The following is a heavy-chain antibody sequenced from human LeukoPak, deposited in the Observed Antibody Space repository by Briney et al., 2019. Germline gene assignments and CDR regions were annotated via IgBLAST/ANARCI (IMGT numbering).Heavy chain of an antibody. J-gene: IGHJ4*02. V-gene: IGHV4-30-4*08. D-gene: IGHD2-8*01. CDR3: ARSRVLMVYASNSRGFDY. CDR1: GGSISSGDYY. Sequence: SQTLSLTCTVSGGSISSGDYYWSWIRQPPGKGLEWIGYIYYSGSTYYNPSLKSRVTISVDTPKNQFSLKLSSVTAADTAVYYCARSRVLMVYASNSRGFDYWGQGTLVTVSS. CDR2: IYYSGST.